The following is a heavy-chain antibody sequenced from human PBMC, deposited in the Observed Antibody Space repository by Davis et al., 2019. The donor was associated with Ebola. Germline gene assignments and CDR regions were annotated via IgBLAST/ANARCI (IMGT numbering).Heavy chain of an antibody. D-gene: IGHD3-3*01. J-gene: IGHJ5*02. V-gene: IGHV4-39*01. CDR2: IYYSGST. Sequence: SETLSLTCTVSAGSIISSSSYWGWTRQPPRKGLEWIGSIYYSGSTYYNPSLKSRVTISVDTSKNQFSLKLRSVTAADTAVYYCARQGWSGYSLRHWLDPWGRGTLVTVSS. CDR1: AGSIISSSSY. CDR3: ARQGWSGYSLRHWLDP.